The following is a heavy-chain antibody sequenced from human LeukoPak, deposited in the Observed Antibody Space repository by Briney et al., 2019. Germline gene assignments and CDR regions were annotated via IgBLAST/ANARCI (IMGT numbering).Heavy chain of an antibody. D-gene: IGHD7-27*01. V-gene: IGHV3-7*01. CDR2: IQKDGSEA. J-gene: IGHJ2*01. CDR1: GFTFSSYE. CDR3: ARAGVTNQLGQTYWYFDL. Sequence: GGSLRLSCAASGFTFSSYEMNWVRQAPGKGLEWVAKIQKDGSEAYYVDSMEGRFTISKDNAENSLYLQMHSLRAEDTAVYSCARAGVTNQLGQTYWYFDLWGRGTLVTVSS.